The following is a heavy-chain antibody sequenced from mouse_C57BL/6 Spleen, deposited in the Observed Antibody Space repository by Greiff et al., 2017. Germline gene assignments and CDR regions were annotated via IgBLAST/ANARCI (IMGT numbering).Heavy chain of an antibody. CDR2: ISYDGSN. J-gene: IGHJ1*03. CDR3: ARNDGYSYWYFDV. Sequence: EVKLQESGPGLVKPSQSLSLTCSVTGYSITSGYYWNWIRQFPGNKLEWMGYISYDGSNNYNPSLKNRISITRDTSKNQFFLKFNSVTTEDTATYYCARNDGYSYWYFDVWGTGTTVTVSS. D-gene: IGHD2-3*01. CDR1: GYSITSGYY. V-gene: IGHV3-6*01.